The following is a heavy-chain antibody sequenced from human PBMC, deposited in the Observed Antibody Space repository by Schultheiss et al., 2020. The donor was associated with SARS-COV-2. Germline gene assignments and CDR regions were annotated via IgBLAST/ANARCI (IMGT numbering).Heavy chain of an antibody. CDR1: GFTFSSYS. CDR2: INSDDRT. CDR3: ARDFYYMDV. J-gene: IGHJ6*03. Sequence: GGSLRLSCAASGFTFSSYSMNWVRQAPGKGLEWVSLINSDDRTFYADSVKGRFTISRLKSKNTLFLQMNSLRTEDTAVYYCARDFYYMDVWGKGTTVTVSS. V-gene: IGHV3-53*04.